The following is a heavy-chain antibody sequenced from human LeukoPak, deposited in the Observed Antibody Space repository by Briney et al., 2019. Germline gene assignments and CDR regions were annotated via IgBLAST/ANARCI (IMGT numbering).Heavy chain of an antibody. CDR2: FDPEDGET. Sequence: ASVKVSYKVSGYTLTELSMHWVRQAAGKGLEWMGGFDPEDGETIYSQKFQGRVNITEDTSTETAYMELSSMRSEGTAVYYCANLRITMVRGVIRGGRDFDYWGQGTLVTVSS. D-gene: IGHD3-10*01. CDR3: ANLRITMVRGVIRGGRDFDY. J-gene: IGHJ4*02. V-gene: IGHV1-24*01. CDR1: GYTLTELS.